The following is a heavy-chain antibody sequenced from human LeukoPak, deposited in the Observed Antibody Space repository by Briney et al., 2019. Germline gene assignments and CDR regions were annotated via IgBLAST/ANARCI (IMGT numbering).Heavy chain of an antibody. CDR1: GITLSNYG. J-gene: IGHJ4*02. D-gene: IGHD3-22*01. V-gene: IGHV3-23*01. CDR2: ISDSGGRT. Sequence: PGGSLRLSCAVSGITLSNYGMSWVRQAPGKGLEWVAGISDSGGRTNYADSVKGRFTISRDNPKNTLYLQMNSPRAEDTAVYFCAKRGVVIRVILVGFHKEAYYFDSWAREPWSPSPQ. CDR3: AKRGVVIRVILVGFHKEAYYFDS.